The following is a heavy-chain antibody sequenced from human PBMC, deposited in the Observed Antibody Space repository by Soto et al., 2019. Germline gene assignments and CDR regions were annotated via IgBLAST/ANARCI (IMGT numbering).Heavy chain of an antibody. Sequence: QVQLVESGGGVVQPGRSLRLSCAASGFTFSRYGMHWVRQAPGKGLEWVAVISYDGSNKYDADSDSVKGRFTISRDNSKNTRYLQMNSLRAEDTAVYYCAQDLGEGAMDVWGQGTTVTVSS. V-gene: IGHV3-30*18. CDR1: GFTFSRYG. D-gene: IGHD7-27*01. CDR2: ISYDGSNK. J-gene: IGHJ6*02. CDR3: AQDLGEGAMDV.